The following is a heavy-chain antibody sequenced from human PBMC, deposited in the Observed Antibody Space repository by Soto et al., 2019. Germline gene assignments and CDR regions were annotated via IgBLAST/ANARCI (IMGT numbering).Heavy chain of an antibody. D-gene: IGHD3-9*01. Sequence: GGSLRLSCAASGFTFSSCSMNWVRQAPGKGLDWVSSINSSSSYIYYADSLKGRFTISRDNAKNSLYLQMNSLRAEDTDVYYCASGSYYDILTGYYDIGYFDYRGQGTLVTVSS. CDR3: ASGSYYDILTGYYDIGYFDY. J-gene: IGHJ4*02. CDR1: GFTFSSCS. CDR2: INSSSSYI. V-gene: IGHV3-21*01.